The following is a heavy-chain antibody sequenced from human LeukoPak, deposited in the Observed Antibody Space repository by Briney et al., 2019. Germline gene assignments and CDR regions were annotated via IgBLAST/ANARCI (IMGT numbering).Heavy chain of an antibody. Sequence: GGSLRLSCAASGFTFSSYAMSWVRQAPGKGLEWVSAISGSGRSAYYADSVKGRFTISRDNSKNTLYLQMNSLRAEDTAVYYCAKLNVCSGGSCYTSPYYFDYWGQGTLVTVSS. CDR3: AKLNVCSGGSCYTSPYYFDY. J-gene: IGHJ4*02. CDR1: GFTFSSYA. V-gene: IGHV3-23*01. CDR2: ISGSGRSA. D-gene: IGHD2-15*01.